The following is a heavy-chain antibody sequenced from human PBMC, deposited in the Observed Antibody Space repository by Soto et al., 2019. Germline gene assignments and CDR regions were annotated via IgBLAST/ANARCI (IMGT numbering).Heavy chain of an antibody. CDR1: GDSVSSNSAA. CDR3: ARWGNWNSKENGGMDV. CDR2: TYYRSKWYN. V-gene: IGHV6-1*01. D-gene: IGHD1-7*01. J-gene: IGHJ6*02. Sequence: SQTLSLTCAISGDSVSSNSAAWNWVRQSPSRGLEWLGRTYYRSKWYNDYAVSVKSRITINPDTSKNQFSLQLNSVTPEDTAVYYCARWGNWNSKENGGMDVWGQGTTVTVSS.